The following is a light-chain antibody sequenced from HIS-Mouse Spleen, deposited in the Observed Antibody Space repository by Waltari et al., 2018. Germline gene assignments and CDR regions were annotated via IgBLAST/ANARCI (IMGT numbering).Light chain of an antibody. Sequence: DIQLTQSPSFLSASVGDRVTITFLASQGISNYLALYQQKPGRAPNLLIYAASTLQSRVPSRFSGSGSGTEFTLTISSLEPEDFATYYCQQLNSYPPTFGQGTKVEIK. V-gene: IGKV1-9*01. J-gene: IGKJ1*01. CDR1: QGISNY. CDR3: QQLNSYPPT. CDR2: AAS.